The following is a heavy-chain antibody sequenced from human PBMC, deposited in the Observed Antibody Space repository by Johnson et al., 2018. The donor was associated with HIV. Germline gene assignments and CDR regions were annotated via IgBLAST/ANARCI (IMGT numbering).Heavy chain of an antibody. Sequence: QMLLVESGGGLVQPGGSLRLSCAASGFTFSTYWMSWVRQAPGTGLEWVAVISYDGSNKYYADSVKGRFTISRENAKNSLYLQMNSLRAGDTAVYYCARGDYGGNLDAFDIWGQGTMVTVSS. CDR2: ISYDGSNK. V-gene: IGHV3-30*14. CDR3: ARGDYGGNLDAFDI. J-gene: IGHJ3*02. D-gene: IGHD4-23*01. CDR1: GFTFSTYW.